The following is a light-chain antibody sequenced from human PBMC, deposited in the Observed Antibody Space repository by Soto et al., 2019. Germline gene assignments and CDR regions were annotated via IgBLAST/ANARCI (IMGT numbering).Light chain of an antibody. CDR1: QSVSRR. V-gene: IGKV1-5*01. J-gene: IGKJ1*01. CDR3: QQYNSYSVWT. Sequence: DIQMTQSPSTLSASVGDRITITCRASQSVSRRLAWYQQKPGKAPKLLIYDASSLESGVPSRFSGRGSGTEFTLTITSLQPEDFASYYCQQYNSYSVWTFGQGTKVEIK. CDR2: DAS.